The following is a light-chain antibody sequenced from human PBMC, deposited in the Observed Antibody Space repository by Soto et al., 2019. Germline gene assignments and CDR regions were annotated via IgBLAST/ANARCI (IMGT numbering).Light chain of an antibody. CDR3: QQYNSYWT. J-gene: IGKJ1*01. CDR2: DAS. Sequence: DIQLTQSPSTLSASVEDRVTISCRASQTISGWLAWYQQKPGKAPQLLIYDASTLESGVPSRFSGNGSGTEFTLTISSLQPDDFATYYCQQYNSYWTFGQGTKVDIK. V-gene: IGKV1-5*01. CDR1: QTISGW.